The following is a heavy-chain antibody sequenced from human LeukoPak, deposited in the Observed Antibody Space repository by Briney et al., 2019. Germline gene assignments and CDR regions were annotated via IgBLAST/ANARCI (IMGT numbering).Heavy chain of an antibody. CDR2: INPSGGST. D-gene: IGHD3-3*01. V-gene: IGHV1-46*01. J-gene: IGHJ6*02. Sequence: GASVKVSCKASGYTFTSYYMHWVRQAPGQGLEWMGIINPSGGSTSYAQKFQGWVTKTRDTSISTAYMELSSLRSEDTAVYYCARARPDTYYDFWSGYSRDYGMDVWGQGTTVTVSS. CDR3: ARARPDTYYDFWSGYSRDYGMDV. CDR1: GYTFTSYY.